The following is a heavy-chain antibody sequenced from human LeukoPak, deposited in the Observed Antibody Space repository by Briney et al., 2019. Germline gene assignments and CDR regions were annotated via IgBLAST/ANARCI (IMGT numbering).Heavy chain of an antibody. CDR2: MSPNSGDT. CDR1: GYTFTSYD. V-gene: IGHV1-8*01. CDR3: ARDAPPPYSNYERGGWFDP. J-gene: IGHJ5*02. Sequence: GASVKVSCKASGYTFTSYDFNWVRQATGQRPEWMGWMSPNSGDTGYAQKFQDRVTMTRNTSISTAYMELSSLRSDDTAVYYCARDAPPPYSNYERGGWFDPWGQGTLVTVSS. D-gene: IGHD4-11*01.